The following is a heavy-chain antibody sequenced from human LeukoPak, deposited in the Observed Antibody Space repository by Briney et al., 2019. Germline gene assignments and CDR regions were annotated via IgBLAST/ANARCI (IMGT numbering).Heavy chain of an antibody. CDR1: GFTFSSYS. CDR3: ARYFGEGGSRDY. CDR2: ISSSSSYI. J-gene: IGHJ4*02. V-gene: IGHV3-21*01. Sequence: KPGGSLRLSCAASGFTFSSYSMNWVRQAPGKGLEWVSSISSSSSYIYYADSVKGRFTISRDNAKNSLYLQMNSLRAEDTAVYCCARYFGEGGSRDYWGQGTLVTVSS. D-gene: IGHD1-26*01.